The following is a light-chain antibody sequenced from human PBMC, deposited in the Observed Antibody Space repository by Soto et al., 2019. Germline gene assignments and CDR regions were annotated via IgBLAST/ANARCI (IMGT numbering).Light chain of an antibody. CDR3: LQHNSYPIT. CDR1: QDISNY. V-gene: IGKV1-17*01. CDR2: AAS. Sequence: DIQMTQSPSSLSASVGDRVTITCQASQDISNYLNWYQQKPGKALKRLIYAASSLQSGVPSRFSGSGSGTEFTLTISSLQPEDFATYFCLQHNSYPITFGQGTRLEIK. J-gene: IGKJ5*01.